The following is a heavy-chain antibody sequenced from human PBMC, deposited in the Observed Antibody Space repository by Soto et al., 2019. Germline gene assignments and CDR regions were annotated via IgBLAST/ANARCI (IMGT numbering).Heavy chain of an antibody. CDR2: ISYDGSNK. CDR1: GFTFSSYA. Sequence: LRLSCAASGFTFSSYAIHWVRQAPGKGLEWVAVISYDGSNKYYSDSVKGRFTISRDNSKNTLYLQMNSLRAADTAVYYCARSSIAVRVIDYWGQRNLVAFSS. CDR3: ARSSIAVRVIDY. V-gene: IGHV3-30-3*01. D-gene: IGHD6-6*01. J-gene: IGHJ4*02.